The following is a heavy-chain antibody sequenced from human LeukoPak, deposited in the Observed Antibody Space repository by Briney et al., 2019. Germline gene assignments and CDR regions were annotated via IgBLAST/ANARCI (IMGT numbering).Heavy chain of an antibody. D-gene: IGHD3-10*01. CDR1: GFIFGDYG. Sequence: PGGSLRLSCAASGFIFGDYGMSWVRQGPGKGLEWVSGIKWNGGSICYADSVKGRFTIFRDNAKNSLYLQMNSLRAEDTALYYCARDDYGSGSNYRGVDYWGQGALVTVSS. CDR2: IKWNGGSI. CDR3: ARDDYGSGSNYRGVDY. V-gene: IGHV3-20*04. J-gene: IGHJ4*02.